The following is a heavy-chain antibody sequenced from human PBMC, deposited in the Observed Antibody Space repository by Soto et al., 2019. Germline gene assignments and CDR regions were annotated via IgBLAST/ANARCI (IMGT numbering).Heavy chain of an antibody. CDR3: ARHLDSSGWHYYYGMDV. CDR2: IYPGDYDT. CDR1: GYSLTSYW. Sequence: PGGSLKISCKGSGYSLTSYWIGWVRQMSGKGLAWLGVIYPGDYDTRYSPSFQGQVTISADKSIRTPYLQWSSLKASDPAMYYCARHLDSSGWHYYYGMDVWGQGTTVTVSS. D-gene: IGHD6-19*01. V-gene: IGHV5-51*01. J-gene: IGHJ6*02.